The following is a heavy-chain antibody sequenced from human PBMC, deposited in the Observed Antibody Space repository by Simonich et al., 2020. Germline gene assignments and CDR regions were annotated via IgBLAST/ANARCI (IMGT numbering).Heavy chain of an antibody. V-gene: IGHV4-34*01. J-gene: IGHJ3*02. CDR1: GGSFSGYY. Sequence: QVQLQQWGAGLLKPSETLSLTCAVYGGSFSGYYWGWIRQPPGKGRERIGEINHSGSTNYNPSLKSRVTISVDTSKNQFSLKLSSVTAADTAVYYCARGKGWKNAFDIWGQGTMVTVSS. CDR2: INHSGST. CDR3: ARGKGWKNAFDI. D-gene: IGHD1-1*01.